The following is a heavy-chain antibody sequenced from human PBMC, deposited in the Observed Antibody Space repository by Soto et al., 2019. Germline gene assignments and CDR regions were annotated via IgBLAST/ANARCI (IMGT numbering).Heavy chain of an antibody. CDR3: ARDLGQIKVVVITPGWFDP. J-gene: IGHJ5*02. V-gene: IGHV1-46*01. Sequence: ASEKVSCKASGYTFTSYYMHWVRQAPGQGLEWMGIINPSGGSTSYAQKFQGRVTMTRDTSTSTVYMELSSLRSEDTAGYYCARDLGQIKVVVITPGWFDPWGQGTLVTVSS. CDR1: GYTFTSYY. D-gene: IGHD3-22*01. CDR2: INPSGGST.